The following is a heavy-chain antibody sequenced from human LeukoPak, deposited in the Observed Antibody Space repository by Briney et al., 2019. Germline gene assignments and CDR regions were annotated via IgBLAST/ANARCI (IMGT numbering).Heavy chain of an antibody. V-gene: IGHV3-30-3*01. D-gene: IGHD6-19*01. J-gene: IGHJ4*02. CDR1: GFTFSSYA. CDR3: AKEDGSGWTRASYFDY. Sequence: GGSLRLSCAASGFTFSSYAMHWVRQAPGKGLEWVAVISYDGSNKYYADSVKGRFTISRDNSKNTLYLQMNSLRAEDTAVYYCAKEDGSGWTRASYFDYWGQGTLVTVSS. CDR2: ISYDGSNK.